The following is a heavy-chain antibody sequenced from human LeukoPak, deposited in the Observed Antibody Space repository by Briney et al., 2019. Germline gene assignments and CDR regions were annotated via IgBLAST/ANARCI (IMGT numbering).Heavy chain of an antibody. J-gene: IGHJ4*02. V-gene: IGHV1-2*02. D-gene: IGHD3-22*01. Sequence: ASVKVSCKASGYTFTGYYMHWVRQAPGQGLEWMGWINPNSGGTNYAQKFQGRVTMTRDTSISTAYMELSRLRSDDTAVYYCARDYYDSSGYYHGDYWGQGTPVTVSS. CDR2: INPNSGGT. CDR1: GYTFTGYY. CDR3: ARDYYDSSGYYHGDY.